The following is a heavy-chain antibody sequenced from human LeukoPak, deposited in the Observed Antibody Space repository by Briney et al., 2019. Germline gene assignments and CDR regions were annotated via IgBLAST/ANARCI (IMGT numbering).Heavy chain of an antibody. V-gene: IGHV4-31*03. CDR2: IYYSGST. J-gene: IGHJ6*02. CDR3: AGDKARAVAGTYYYYGMDV. CDR1: GGSISSGGYY. D-gene: IGHD6-19*01. Sequence: SQTLSLTCTVSGGSISSGGYYWSWIRQHPGKGLEWIGYIYYSGSTYYNPSLKSRVTISVDTSKNQFTLKLSSVTAADTAVYYCAGDKARAVAGTYYYYGMDVWGQGTTVTVSS.